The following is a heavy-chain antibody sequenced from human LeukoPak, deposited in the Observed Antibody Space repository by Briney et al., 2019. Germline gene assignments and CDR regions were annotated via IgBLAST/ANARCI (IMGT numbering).Heavy chain of an antibody. Sequence: SGTLSLTCTVSGGSISSSSYYWGWIRQPPGKGLEWIGSISSSGSTYYNPSLKSRVTISVDTSKNQFSLKLRSLTAADTAVYYCATAPWGSYPFFDQWGQGTLVTVSS. CDR2: ISSSGST. D-gene: IGHD1-26*01. J-gene: IGHJ4*02. CDR3: ATAPWGSYPFFDQ. CDR1: GGSISSSSYY. V-gene: IGHV4-39*07.